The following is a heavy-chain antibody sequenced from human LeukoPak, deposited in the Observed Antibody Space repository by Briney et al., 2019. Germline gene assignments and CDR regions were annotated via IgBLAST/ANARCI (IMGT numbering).Heavy chain of an antibody. CDR3: ARAAGHLSDAFDI. V-gene: IGHV3-30*02. Sequence: GGSLRLSCAASGFTFSSNVLSWVRQAPGKGLEWVAFIRYDGSNKYYADSVKGRFTISRDNSKNTLYLQMNSLRAEDTAVYYCARAAGHLSDAFDIWGQGTMVTVSS. CDR1: GFTFSSNV. CDR2: IRYDGSNK. D-gene: IGHD2-15*01. J-gene: IGHJ3*02.